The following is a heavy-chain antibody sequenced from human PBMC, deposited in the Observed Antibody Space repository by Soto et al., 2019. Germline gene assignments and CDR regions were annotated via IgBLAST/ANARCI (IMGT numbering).Heavy chain of an antibody. CDR1: GGTLPELY. CDR3: ATATRDIWFGELADYYYYGMDV. CDR2: FDPEDGET. J-gene: IGHJ6*02. V-gene: IGHV1-24*01. Sequence: ASVKVSYKVSGGTLPELYMHLVRQAPGKGLEWMGGFDPEDGETIYAQKFQGRVTMTEDTSTDTAYMELSSLRSEDTAVYYCATATRDIWFGELADYYYYGMDVWGQGTTVTVSS. D-gene: IGHD3-10*01.